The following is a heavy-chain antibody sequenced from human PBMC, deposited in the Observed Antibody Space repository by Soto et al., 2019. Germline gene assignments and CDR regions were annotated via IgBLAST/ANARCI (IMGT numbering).Heavy chain of an antibody. D-gene: IGHD5-12*01. CDR2: ISHLEST. CDR1: GASISYGGFS. J-gene: IGHJ4*02. V-gene: IGHV4-30-2*06. Sequence: QLQLQESGSGLVKTSETLSLTCTVSGASISYGGFSWSWIRQSPGKGLEWIGYISHLESTYFHPSFKSRLTMSIDRTRNQFSLKLSSVTTADMAVYYCARGGGYDSFDYWGQGVLVTVS. CDR3: ARGGGYDSFDY.